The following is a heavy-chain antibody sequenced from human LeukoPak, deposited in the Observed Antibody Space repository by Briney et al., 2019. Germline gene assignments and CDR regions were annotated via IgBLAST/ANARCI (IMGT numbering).Heavy chain of an antibody. V-gene: IGHV4-4*07. CDR2: IYTTGRT. CDR3: ARAGYTISSYRFDY. Sequence: PSETLSLNCSVSGGSISSYWLSWIRQPAGKGLEFIGRIYTTGRTNYNPSLKSRVSMSVDTSKNKFSLELRSVTAADTAVYFCARAGYTISSYRFDYWGQGALVTVSS. D-gene: IGHD3-16*02. J-gene: IGHJ4*02. CDR1: GGSISSYW.